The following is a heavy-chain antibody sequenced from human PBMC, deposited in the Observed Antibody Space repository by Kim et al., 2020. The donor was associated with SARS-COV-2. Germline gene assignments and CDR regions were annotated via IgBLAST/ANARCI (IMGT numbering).Heavy chain of an antibody. V-gene: IGHV4-34*01. CDR3: ARDPPFPLRPLDY. J-gene: IGHJ4*02. Sequence: SETLSLTCAVYGGSFSGYYWSWIRQPPGKGLEWIGEINHSGSTNYNPSLKSRVTISVDTSKNQFSLKLSSVTAADTAVYYCARDPPFPLRPLDYWGQGTL. CDR2: INHSGST. CDR1: GGSFSGYY.